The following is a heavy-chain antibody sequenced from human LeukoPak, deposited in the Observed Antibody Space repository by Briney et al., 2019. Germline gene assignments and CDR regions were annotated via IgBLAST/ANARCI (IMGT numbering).Heavy chain of an antibody. V-gene: IGHV3-23*01. CDR2: ISGSGGST. CDR1: GFTFSSYA. J-gene: IGHJ4*02. CDR3: ARDRSTPRGYSGYFDY. D-gene: IGHD5-12*01. Sequence: GGSLRLSCAASGFTFSSYAMSWVRQAPGKGLEWVSAISGSGGSTYYADSVKGRFTISRDNSKNTLYLQMNSLRAEDTAVYYCARDRSTPRGYSGYFDYWGQGTLVTVSS.